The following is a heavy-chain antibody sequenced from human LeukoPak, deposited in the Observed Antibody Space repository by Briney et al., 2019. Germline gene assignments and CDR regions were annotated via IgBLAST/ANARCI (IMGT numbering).Heavy chain of an antibody. Sequence: SETLSLTCSVSGGSISSYYWSWIRQPAGKGLEWIGRIYASGSTNYNPSLKSRVTMSVDTSKNQFSLKLSSVTAADTAVYYCARDHLANLASRLFDPWGQGTLVTVSS. V-gene: IGHV4-4*07. CDR2: IYASGST. J-gene: IGHJ5*02. CDR3: ARDHLANLASRLFDP. CDR1: GGSISSYY. D-gene: IGHD3-3*01.